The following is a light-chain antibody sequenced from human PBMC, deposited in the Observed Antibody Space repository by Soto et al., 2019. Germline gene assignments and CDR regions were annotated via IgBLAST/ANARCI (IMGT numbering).Light chain of an antibody. CDR1: RSDVGSYNL. V-gene: IGLV2-23*01. Sequence: QSALTQPASVSGSPGQSITISCTGTRSDVGSYNLVSWYQQHPGKAPKLMIYEGTKRPSGISDRFSGSKSGNTASLTISGLQAEDEADYYCCSYVGSSSFHVFGTGTKVTVL. CDR3: CSYVGSSSFHV. J-gene: IGLJ1*01. CDR2: EGT.